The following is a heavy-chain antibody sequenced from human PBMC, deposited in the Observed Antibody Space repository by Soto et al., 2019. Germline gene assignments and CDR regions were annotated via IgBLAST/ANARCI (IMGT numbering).Heavy chain of an antibody. CDR1: GYTFTSYG. V-gene: IGHV1-2*04. CDR2: INPNSGGT. CDR3: ARRYYDFWSGYQDAFDI. D-gene: IGHD3-3*01. J-gene: IGHJ3*02. Sequence: ASVKVSCKASGYTFTSYGISWVRQAPGQGLEWMGWINPNSGGTNYAQKFQGWVTMTRDTSISTAYMELSRLRSDDTAVYYCARRYYDFWSGYQDAFDIWGQGTMVTVSS.